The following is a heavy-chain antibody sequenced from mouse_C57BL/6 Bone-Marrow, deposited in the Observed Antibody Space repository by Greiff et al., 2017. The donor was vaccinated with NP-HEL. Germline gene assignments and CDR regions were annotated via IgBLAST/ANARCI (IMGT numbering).Heavy chain of an antibody. Sequence: EVKLVESGGDLVKPGGSLKLSCAASGFTFSSYGMSWVRQTPDKRLEWVATISSGGSYTYYPDSVKGRFTISRDNAKNTLYLQMSSLKSEDTAMYYCSWDRFAYWGQGTLVTVSA. CDR1: GFTFSSYG. CDR2: ISSGGSYT. V-gene: IGHV5-6*01. CDR3: SWDRFAY. J-gene: IGHJ3*01. D-gene: IGHD4-1*01.